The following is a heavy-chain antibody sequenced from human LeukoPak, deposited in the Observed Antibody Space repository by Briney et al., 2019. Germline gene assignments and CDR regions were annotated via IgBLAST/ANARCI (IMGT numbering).Heavy chain of an antibody. Sequence: PGESLRISCETSGYSFISHYITWVRQMPGKGLEWLGRIDPGASYTNYSPSFQGHVTISADRSISTAYLQWSGLKASDTGIYYCARLVGTGTTYYFDYWGQGTLVTVYS. V-gene: IGHV5-10-1*01. CDR2: IDPGASYT. J-gene: IGHJ4*02. CDR1: GYSFISHY. CDR3: ARLVGTGTTYYFDY. D-gene: IGHD1-14*01.